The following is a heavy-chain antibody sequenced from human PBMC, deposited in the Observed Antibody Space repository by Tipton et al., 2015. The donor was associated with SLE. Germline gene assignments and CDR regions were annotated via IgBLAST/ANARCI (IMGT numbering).Heavy chain of an antibody. V-gene: IGHV3-23*01. CDR2: ISGSGGST. CDR1: GFTFSSYA. CDR3: ANQPTIFGVTDAFDI. Sequence: SLRLSCAASGFTFSSYAMSWVRQAPGKGLEWVSAISGSGGSTYYADSVKGRFTISRDNSKNTLYLQMNSLRAEDTAVYYCANQPTIFGVTDAFDIWGQGTMVTVSS. J-gene: IGHJ3*02. D-gene: IGHD3-3*01.